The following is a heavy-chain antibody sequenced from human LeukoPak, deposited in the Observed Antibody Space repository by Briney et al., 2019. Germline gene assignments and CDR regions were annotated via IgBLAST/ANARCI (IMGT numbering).Heavy chain of an antibody. J-gene: IGHJ4*02. CDR3: AKVGSYGFKYFDY. V-gene: IGHV3-23*01. CDR2: ISGSGDTT. Sequence: GGSLRLSCAASGFTFRNYAMTWVRQAPGKGLEWVSDISGSGDTTYYADSVKGRFTISRDSSTNTLYLQMNSLGAEDTAVYFCAKVGSYGFKYFDYWGRGTLVTVSS. CDR1: GFTFRNYA. D-gene: IGHD5-18*01.